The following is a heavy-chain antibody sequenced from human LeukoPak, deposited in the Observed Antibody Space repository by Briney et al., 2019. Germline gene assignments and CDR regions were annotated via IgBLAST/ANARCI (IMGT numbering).Heavy chain of an antibody. CDR1: GFTVSSNY. CDR3: ARDSMIVGWDFQH. J-gene: IGHJ1*01. V-gene: IGHV3-66*01. D-gene: IGHD3-22*01. Sequence: GGSLRLSCAASGFTVSSNYMSWVRQAPGKGLEWVSVISSGGSTNYADSVKGRFIISRDNSKNTLNLQMNSLRAEDTAVYYCARDSMIVGWDFQHWGQGTLVTVSS. CDR2: ISSGGST.